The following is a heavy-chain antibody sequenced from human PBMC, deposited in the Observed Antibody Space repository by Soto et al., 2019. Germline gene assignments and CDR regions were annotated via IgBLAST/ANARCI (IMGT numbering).Heavy chain of an antibody. CDR3: ERNEMKGFYFDL. CDR1: GGSVSSDNW. CDR2: IFHGGST. Sequence: SETLSLTCAVSGGSVSSDNWWSWVRQPPGKGLEWIEEIFHGGSTNYNPSLRSRVSISMDKSKNQFSLTLTSVTAADTAVYYCERNEMKGFYFDLWGQGILVTVSS. D-gene: IGHD1-1*01. V-gene: IGHV4-4*02. J-gene: IGHJ4*02.